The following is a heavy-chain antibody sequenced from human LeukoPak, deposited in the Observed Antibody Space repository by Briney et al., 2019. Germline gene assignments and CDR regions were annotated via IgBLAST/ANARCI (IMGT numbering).Heavy chain of an antibody. Sequence: GGSLRLSCVDSGFTFSSYSMNWVLQAPGNGLEWVSSISSSSSYIYYADSVKGRFTISRDNAKNSLYLQMNSLRAEDTAVYYCARDNRVLISSSTNFDYWGQGTLVTVSS. CDR3: ARDNRVLISSSTNFDY. CDR1: GFTFSSYS. V-gene: IGHV3-21*01. J-gene: IGHJ4*02. D-gene: IGHD6-6*01. CDR2: ISSSSSYI.